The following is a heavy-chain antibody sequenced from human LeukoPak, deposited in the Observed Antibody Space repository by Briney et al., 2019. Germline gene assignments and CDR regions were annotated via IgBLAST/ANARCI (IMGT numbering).Heavy chain of an antibody. J-gene: IGHJ4*02. V-gene: IGHV3-73*01. CDR2: IRSKANSYAT. CDR1: GFTFSGSA. CDR3: TIIRLGDY. D-gene: IGHD3-16*01. Sequence: GGSLRLSCAASGFTFSGSAMHLVRQASGKGLEWVGRIRSKANSYATAYAASVKGRFTISRDDSKNTAYLQMNSLKTEDTAVYYCTIIRLGDYWGQGTLVTVSS.